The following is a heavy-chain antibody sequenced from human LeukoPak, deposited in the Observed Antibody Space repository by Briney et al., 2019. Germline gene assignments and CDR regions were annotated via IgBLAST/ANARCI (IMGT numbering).Heavy chain of an antibody. J-gene: IGHJ4*02. CDR2: INPNSGGT. Sequence: ASVKVSCKASGYTFTGSYMHWVRQAPGQGLEWMGWINPNSGGTNYAQKFQGRVTMTRDTSISTAYMELSRLRSDDTAVYYCARHWGRFGDFVDYWGQGTLVTVSS. D-gene: IGHD3-10*01. V-gene: IGHV1-2*02. CDR1: GYTFTGSY. CDR3: ARHWGRFGDFVDY.